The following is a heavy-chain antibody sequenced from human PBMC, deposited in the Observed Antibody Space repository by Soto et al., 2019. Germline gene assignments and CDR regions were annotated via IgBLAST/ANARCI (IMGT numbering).Heavy chain of an antibody. J-gene: IGHJ5*02. V-gene: IGHV3-21*01. CDR1: GFTFSSYT. D-gene: IGHD3-3*01. Sequence: GGSLRLSCAASGFTFSSYTVNWVRQAPGKGLEWVSSISSSSSYIYYADSVKGRFTISRDNAKNSLYLQMNSLRAEDTAVYYCARVAYITIPNCFDPWGQGTLVTVSS. CDR3: ARVAYITIPNCFDP. CDR2: ISSSSSYI.